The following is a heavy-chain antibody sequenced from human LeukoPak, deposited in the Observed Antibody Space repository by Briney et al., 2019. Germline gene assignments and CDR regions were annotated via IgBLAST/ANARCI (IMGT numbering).Heavy chain of an antibody. CDR2: ISGSGGST. J-gene: IGHJ4*02. Sequence: GGSLRLSCAASGFTFSSYAMSWARQAPGKGLEWVSAISGSGGSTYYADSVKGRFTISRDNSKNTLYLQMNSLRAEDTAVYYCAKGQLQDYYDSSGYLYWGQGTLVTVSS. V-gene: IGHV3-23*01. D-gene: IGHD3-22*01. CDR1: GFTFSSYA. CDR3: AKGQLQDYYDSSGYLY.